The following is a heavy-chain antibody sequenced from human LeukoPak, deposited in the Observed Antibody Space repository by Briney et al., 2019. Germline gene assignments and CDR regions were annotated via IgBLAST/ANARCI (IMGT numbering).Heavy chain of an antibody. Sequence: GGSLRLSCAASGFTFSSYAMSWVRQAPGKGLEWVSAINGNGGNTYYADSVKGRFAISRDNSKNTLHLQMSSLRAKDTAIYFCAKSYSSSYYGIFDFWGQGTLVTVSS. J-gene: IGHJ4*02. D-gene: IGHD6-13*01. V-gene: IGHV3-23*01. CDR3: AKSYSSSYYGIFDF. CDR2: INGNGGNT. CDR1: GFTFSSYA.